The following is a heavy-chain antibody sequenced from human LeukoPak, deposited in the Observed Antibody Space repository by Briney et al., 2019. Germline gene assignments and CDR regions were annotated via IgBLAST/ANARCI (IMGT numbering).Heavy chain of an antibody. CDR3: ARSDRDDYNPYFYYGMDV. J-gene: IGHJ6*02. D-gene: IGHD5-24*01. Sequence: PSETLSLLCTVSGGSIRKYHWLWTPHPPGKALEGIVYIYYSGYTIYNSSLKSRVPISADTSKNQFSLKVYYVAAADSAMYYCARSDRDDYNPYFYYGMDVWGQGTTVSVSS. CDR1: GGSIRKYH. V-gene: IGHV4-59*01. CDR2: IYYSGYT.